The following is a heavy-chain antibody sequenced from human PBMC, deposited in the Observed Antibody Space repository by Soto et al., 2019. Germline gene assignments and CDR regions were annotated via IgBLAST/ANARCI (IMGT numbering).Heavy chain of an antibody. Sequence: QVQLVQSGAEVKKPGASVKVSCKASGYTFTSYDINWVRQAPGQGREWVGWMTPNSGDTGHAQTFQGRVTLTRDTSRSTPYMELSRLTSADTAVYYCATNLYHAGSVDHWGQGTLVTVSS. V-gene: IGHV1-8*02. D-gene: IGHD6-19*01. CDR3: ATNLYHAGSVDH. CDR1: GYTFTSYD. CDR2: MTPNSGDT. J-gene: IGHJ4*02.